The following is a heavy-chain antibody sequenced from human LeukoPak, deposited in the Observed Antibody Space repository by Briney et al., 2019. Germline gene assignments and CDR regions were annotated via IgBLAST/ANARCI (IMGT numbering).Heavy chain of an antibody. J-gene: IGHJ6*03. CDR3: ARVGSDKQWLVPNKYYYYYMDV. CDR2: INHSGST. CDR1: GGSFSGYY. D-gene: IGHD6-19*01. V-gene: IGHV4-34*01. Sequence: SETLSLTCAVYGGSFSGYYWSWIRQPPGKGLEWIGEINHSGSTNYNPSLKSRVTISVDTSKNQFSLKLSSVTAADTAVYYCARVGSDKQWLVPNKYYYYYMDVWGKGTTVTVSS.